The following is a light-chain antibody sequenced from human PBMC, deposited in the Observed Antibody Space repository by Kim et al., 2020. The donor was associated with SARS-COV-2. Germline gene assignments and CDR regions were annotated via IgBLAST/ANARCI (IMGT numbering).Light chain of an antibody. J-gene: IGLJ3*02. CDR1: SLRSYY. CDR3: NSRDSSGNHHWV. V-gene: IGLV3-19*01. Sequence: SSELTQDPAVSVALGQTVRITCEGDSLRSYYASWYQQKPGQAPVLVIYGKNNRPSGIQDRFSGSSSGNTASLTITGAQAEDEADYYCNSRDSSGNHHWVF. CDR2: GKN.